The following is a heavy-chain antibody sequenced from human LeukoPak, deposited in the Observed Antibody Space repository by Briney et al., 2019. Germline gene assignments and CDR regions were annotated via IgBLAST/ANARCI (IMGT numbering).Heavy chain of an antibody. CDR3: ARDSGYYADAFDI. V-gene: IGHV3-21*01. D-gene: IGHD3-22*01. J-gene: IGHJ3*02. Sequence: GGSLRLSCAASGFTFSNYNMNWVRQAPGKAMEWVSSITSSGTYIFYADSVKGRFTISRDNAKNSLYLQMDSLGPEDTAVYYCARDSGYYADAFDIWGQGTMVTVSS. CDR1: GFTFSNYN. CDR2: ITSSGTYI.